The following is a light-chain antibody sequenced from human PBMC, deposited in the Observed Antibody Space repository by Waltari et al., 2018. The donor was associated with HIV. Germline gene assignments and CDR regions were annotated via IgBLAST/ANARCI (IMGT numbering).Light chain of an antibody. CDR3: SSFAGTNDVI. J-gene: IGLJ2*01. V-gene: IGLV2-8*01. CDR1: SSDVGGYNY. Sequence: QSALTQPPSASGSPGQSVTISCTGTSSDVGGYNYVSWYQQHPGKAPKLMIYEVRQRPSGVPDRVSGSKAGNAASLTVSGLQAEDEANYYCSSFAGTNDVIFGGGTKLTVL. CDR2: EVR.